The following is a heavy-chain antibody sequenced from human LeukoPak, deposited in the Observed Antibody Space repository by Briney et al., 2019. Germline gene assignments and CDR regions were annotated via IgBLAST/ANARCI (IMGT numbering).Heavy chain of an antibody. Sequence: GGSLRLSCAASGFTFNGYWMSWVRQAPGKGLEWVANIKEDGSEKYYVDSVKGRFTISRDNAKNSLYLQMNSLRAEDTAVYYCARPFLRFSSGWHFDYWGQGILVTVSS. CDR1: GFTFNGYW. V-gene: IGHV3-7*01. CDR3: ARPFLRFSSGWHFDY. D-gene: IGHD6-19*01. CDR2: IKEDGSEK. J-gene: IGHJ4*02.